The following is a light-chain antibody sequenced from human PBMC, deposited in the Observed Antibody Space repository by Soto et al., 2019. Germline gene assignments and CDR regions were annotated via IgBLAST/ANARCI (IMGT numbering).Light chain of an antibody. J-gene: IGLJ1*01. V-gene: IGLV1-44*01. CDR3: AAWDGSLNVYV. CDR2: TNS. Sequence: QSVRTQPPSASGTPGQRVTISCSGSSSSIGSNSVNWYQQLPRTAPKVLIYTNSQRPSGVPDRFSGSKSGTSASLAISGLQPEDEADYYCAAWDGSLNVYVFGTGTKLTVL. CDR1: SSSIGSNS.